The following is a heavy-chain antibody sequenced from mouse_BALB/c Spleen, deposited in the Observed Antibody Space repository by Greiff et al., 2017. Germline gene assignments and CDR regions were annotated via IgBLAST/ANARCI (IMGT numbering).Heavy chain of an antibody. Sequence: VKLMESGAELARPGASVKMSCKASGYTFTSYTMHWVKQRPGQGLEWIGYINPSSGYTNYNQKFKDKATLTADKSSSTAYMQLSSLTSEDSAVYYCAREGIRSYFDYWGQGTTLTVSS. CDR3: AREGIRSYFDY. J-gene: IGHJ2*01. CDR1: GYTFTSYT. CDR2: INPSSGYT. V-gene: IGHV1-4*01.